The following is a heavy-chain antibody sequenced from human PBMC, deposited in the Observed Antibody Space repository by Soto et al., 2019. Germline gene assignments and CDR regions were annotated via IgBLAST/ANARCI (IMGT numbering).Heavy chain of an antibody. D-gene: IGHD1-1*01. CDR1: GQSFSGHS. CDR3: ARGSGIVALPGELEDVKYDY. CDR2: INESGST. V-gene: IGHV4-34*01. Sequence: QVQLQQWGAGLVKPSETLSLSCAVYGQSFSGHSWAWIRQPPGKGLEWIGEINESGSTYYNPSLKSRLTISTDVSKNQFSLKLSSVSAADTAAYFCARGSGIVALPGELEDVKYDYWGQGTLVNVSS. J-gene: IGHJ4*02.